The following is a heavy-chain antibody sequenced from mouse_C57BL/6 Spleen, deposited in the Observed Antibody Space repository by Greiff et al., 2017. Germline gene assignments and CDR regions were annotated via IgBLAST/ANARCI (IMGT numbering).Heavy chain of an antibody. CDR2: IRLKSDNYAT. D-gene: IGHD1-1*01. V-gene: IGHV6-3*01. Sequence: EVKLVESGGGLVQPGGSMKLSCVASGFTFSNYWMNWVRQSPEKGLEWVAQIRLKSDNYATHYAESVKGRFTISRDDSKSSVYLQMNNLRAEDTGIYYCTGSYYYGSSPYWYFDVWGTGTTVTVSS. J-gene: IGHJ1*03. CDR1: GFTFSNYW. CDR3: TGSYYYGSSPYWYFDV.